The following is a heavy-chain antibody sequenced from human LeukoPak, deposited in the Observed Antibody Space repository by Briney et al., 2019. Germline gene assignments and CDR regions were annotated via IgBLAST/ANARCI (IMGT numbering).Heavy chain of an antibody. J-gene: IGHJ4*02. D-gene: IGHD6-13*01. CDR3: AREGVGAAAGTLIDY. CDR1: GGSFSGYY. V-gene: IGHV4-34*01. Sequence: SETLSLTCAVYGGSFSGYYWSWIRQPPGKGLEWIGEINHSGSTNYNPSLKSRVTISVDTSKNQFSLKLSSATAADTAVYYCAREGVGAAAGTLIDYWGQGTLVTVSS. CDR2: INHSGST.